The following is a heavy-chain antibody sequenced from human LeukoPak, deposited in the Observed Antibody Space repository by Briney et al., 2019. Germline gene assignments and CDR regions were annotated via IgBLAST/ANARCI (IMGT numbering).Heavy chain of an antibody. D-gene: IGHD3-16*01. J-gene: IGHJ4*02. CDR2: INWNGGRT. CDR3: VRGGAFQGY. V-gene: IGHV3-20*04. Sequence: RPRGSLRLSCAASGFTFADYGMSWVRQAPGKGLEWVSGINWNGGRTGYADSVKSRFTISRDNAKNSLYLQMNSLRAEDTALYYCVRGGAFQGYWGQGTLVTVSS. CDR1: GFTFADYG.